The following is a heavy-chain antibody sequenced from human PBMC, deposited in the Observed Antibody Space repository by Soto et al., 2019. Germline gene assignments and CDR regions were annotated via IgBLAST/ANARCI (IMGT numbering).Heavy chain of an antibody. V-gene: IGHV4-30-4*01. D-gene: IGHD5-18*01. CDR3: ARALIQLWPHYYYGMDV. J-gene: IGHJ6*02. CDR1: GGSISSGDHY. Sequence: SETLSLTCTVSGGSISSGDHYWSWIRQPPGKGLEWIGYIYYSGTTYYNPSLKSRVTISVDTSENQFSLKVNSVTAADTAVYYCARALIQLWPHYYYGMDVWGQGTTVTVYS. CDR2: IYYSGTT.